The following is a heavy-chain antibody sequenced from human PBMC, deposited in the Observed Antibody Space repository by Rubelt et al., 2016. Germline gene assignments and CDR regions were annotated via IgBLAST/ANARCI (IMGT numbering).Heavy chain of an antibody. Sequence: GGLVQPGGSLRLSCAASGFTFSNYAMTWVRQAPGKGLEWVSAIDSGAVNTYYADSVKGRFTISRDNSKNTLYLQMNSLRAADTALYYCAKLFWWELPDYWGQGTLVTVSS. CDR1: GFTFSNYA. D-gene: IGHD2-15*01. V-gene: IGHV3-23*01. J-gene: IGHJ4*02. CDR2: IDSGAVNT. CDR3: AKLFWWELPDY.